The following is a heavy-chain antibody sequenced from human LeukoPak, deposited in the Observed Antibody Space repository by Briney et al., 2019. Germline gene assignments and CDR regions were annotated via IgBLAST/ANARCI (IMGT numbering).Heavy chain of an antibody. CDR2: IYYSGST. CDR3: ARDRAVVVPAAIGRSYYYYGMDV. D-gene: IGHD2-2*01. J-gene: IGHJ6*02. Sequence: PSETLSPTCTVSGGSISSYYWSWIRQPPGKGLEWIGYIYYSGSTNYNPSLKSRVTISVDTSKNQFSLKLSSVTAADTAVYYCARDRAVVVPAAIGRSYYYYGMDVWGQGTTVTVSS. V-gene: IGHV4-59*01. CDR1: GGSISSYY.